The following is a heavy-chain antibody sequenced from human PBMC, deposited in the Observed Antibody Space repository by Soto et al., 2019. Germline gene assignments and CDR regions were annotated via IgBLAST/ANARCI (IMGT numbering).Heavy chain of an antibody. Sequence: QVQLVQSGAEVKKPGASVKISCKASGYAFSSYGISWVRQAPGQGLEWVGRINTYNGNLDYGQKVQARVTMTTDTATTPVYMDLRSPTSDDTAVYFCARDFRVGATTDACALWGQGTTVIVSS. J-gene: IGHJ3*01. CDR3: ARDFRVGATTDACAL. V-gene: IGHV1-18*01. D-gene: IGHD1-26*01. CDR2: INTYNGNL. CDR1: GYAFSSYG.